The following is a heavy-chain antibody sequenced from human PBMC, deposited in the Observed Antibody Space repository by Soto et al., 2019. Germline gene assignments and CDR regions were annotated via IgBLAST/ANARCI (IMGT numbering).Heavy chain of an antibody. CDR1: GFTFSSYG. Sequence: LRLSCAASGFTFSSYGMHWVRQAPGKGLEWVAVISYDGSNKYYADSVKGRFTISRDNSKNTLYLQMNSLRAEDTAVYYCAKDRVYDSSGYLYYFDYWGQGTLVTVSS. V-gene: IGHV3-30*18. D-gene: IGHD3-22*01. CDR3: AKDRVYDSSGYLYYFDY. J-gene: IGHJ4*02. CDR2: ISYDGSNK.